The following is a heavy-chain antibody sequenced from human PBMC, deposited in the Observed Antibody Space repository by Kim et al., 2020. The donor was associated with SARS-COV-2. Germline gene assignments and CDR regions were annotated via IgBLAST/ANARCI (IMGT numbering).Heavy chain of an antibody. CDR1: GFTFSNYE. V-gene: IGHV3-48*03. CDR3: SSSLVLSPLPSGYCDGGSCYFGDD. D-gene: IGHD2-15*01. J-gene: IGHJ4*02. CDR2: ISSTGRFI. Sequence: GGSLRLSCAASGFTFSNYEMNWVRQALGKVLEWISYISSTGRFIYSADSMKGRFAVYRDNANTSLYLQMNSLRAEDTAVYYCSSSLVLSPLPSGYCDGGSCYFGDDWGQGTLVTVSS.